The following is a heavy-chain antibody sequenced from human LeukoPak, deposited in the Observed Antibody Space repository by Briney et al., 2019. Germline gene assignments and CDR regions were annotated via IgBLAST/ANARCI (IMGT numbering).Heavy chain of an antibody. V-gene: IGHV1-24*01. CDR3: ATGLPDYYDSSGAPYYFDY. D-gene: IGHD3-22*01. J-gene: IGHJ4*02. CDR2: FDPEDGET. Sequence: GASVKVSCKVSGYTLTELSMHWVRQAPGKGLEWMGGFDPEDGETIYAQKFQGRVTMTEDTSTDTAYMELSSLRSEDTAVYYCATGLPDYYDSSGAPYYFDYWGQGTLVTVSS. CDR1: GYTLTELS.